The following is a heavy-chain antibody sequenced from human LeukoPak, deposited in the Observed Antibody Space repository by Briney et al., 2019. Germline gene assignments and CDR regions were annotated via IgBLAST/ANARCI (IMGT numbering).Heavy chain of an antibody. D-gene: IGHD1-26*01. J-gene: IGHJ5*02. CDR1: GGSISSSSYY. CDR2: IYTSGST. CDR3: ARVGYSGSYFNWFDP. V-gene: IGHV4-61*02. Sequence: SETLSLTCTVSGGSISSSSYYWGWIRQPAGKGLEWIGRIYTSGSTNYNPSLKSRVTMSVDTSKNQFSLKLSSVTAADTAVYYCARVGYSGSYFNWFDPWGQGTLVTVSS.